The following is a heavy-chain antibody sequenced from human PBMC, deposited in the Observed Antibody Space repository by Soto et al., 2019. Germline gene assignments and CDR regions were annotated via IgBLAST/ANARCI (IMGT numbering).Heavy chain of an antibody. CDR2: INYRGTT. J-gene: IGHJ4*02. Sequence: QVQLQESGPGLVKPSQTLSLTCTVSGGSIINGQTYLNWIRQHPEKGLEWMGYINYRGTTNYPPALKSRILISLDTSANQFSLRLTSVTAADTAVYYCARDAPGVAPYWGQGTQVTVSS. V-gene: IGHV4-31*03. CDR3: ARDAPGVAPY. D-gene: IGHD2-15*01. CDR1: GGSIINGQTY.